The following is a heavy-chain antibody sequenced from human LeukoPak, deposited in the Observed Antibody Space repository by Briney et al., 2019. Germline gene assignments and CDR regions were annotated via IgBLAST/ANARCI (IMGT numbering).Heavy chain of an antibody. CDR1: GYTFTSYD. D-gene: IGHD2-2*01. Sequence: GASVKVSCKASGYTFTSYDINWVRQATGQGLEWMGWMNPNSGNTGYAQKFQGRVTITRNTSISTAYMELSSLRSEDTAVYYCARGSFLYCSSTSCQNWFDPWGQGTLVTVSS. CDR2: MNPNSGNT. CDR3: ARGSFLYCSSTSCQNWFDP. V-gene: IGHV1-8*03. J-gene: IGHJ5*02.